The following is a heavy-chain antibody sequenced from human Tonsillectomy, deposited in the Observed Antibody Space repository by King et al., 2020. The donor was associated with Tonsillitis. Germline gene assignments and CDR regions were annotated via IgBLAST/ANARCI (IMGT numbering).Heavy chain of an antibody. Sequence: QLVQSGAEVKKPGSSVKVSCEASEGTFTNFAISWVRQAPGQGLEWMGNIIPIFGTANYAQKFQGRVKITADESTSKAYMELSSLRSDDTAVYYCAGELGMRVDYWGQGTLVTVSS. CDR2: IIPIFGTA. V-gene: IGHV1-69*18. CDR1: EGTFTNFA. D-gene: IGHD7-27*01. J-gene: IGHJ4*02. CDR3: AGELGMRVDY.